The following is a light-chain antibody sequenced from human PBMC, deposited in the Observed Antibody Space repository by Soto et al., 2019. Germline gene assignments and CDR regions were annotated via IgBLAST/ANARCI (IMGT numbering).Light chain of an antibody. CDR1: QSVSSS. V-gene: IGKV3-15*01. Sequence: EIVMTQSPATLSVSPGERATLSCRASQSVSSSLAWYQQKPGQAPWLLIYGASTRAAGIPARFSGSGSGTEFTLTISSLQSEDFAVYYCQQYNNWPSWTFGQGTKVDIK. J-gene: IGKJ1*01. CDR2: GAS. CDR3: QQYNNWPSWT.